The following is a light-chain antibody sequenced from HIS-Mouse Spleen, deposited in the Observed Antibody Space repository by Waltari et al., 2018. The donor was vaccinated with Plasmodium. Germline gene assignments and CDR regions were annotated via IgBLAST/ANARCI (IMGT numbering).Light chain of an antibody. J-gene: IGKJ5*01. CDR2: DAS. CDR1: QSVSSY. V-gene: IGKV3-11*01. Sequence: EIVLTQSPATLSLSPGERATLSCRASQSVSSYLAWYQQKPGQAPRLLIYDASNRATGIPARLSGSGSGTDCTLTISSLEPEDFAVYYCQQRSDGVTFGQGTRLGIK. CDR3: QQRSDGVT.